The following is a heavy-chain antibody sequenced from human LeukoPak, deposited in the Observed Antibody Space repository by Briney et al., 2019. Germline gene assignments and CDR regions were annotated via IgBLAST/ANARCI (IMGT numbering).Heavy chain of an antibody. D-gene: IGHD3-16*01. CDR1: GGSVSSGSYY. V-gene: IGHV4-61*01. Sequence: SETLSLTCTVSGGSVSSGSYYWSWIRQPPGKGLEWIGYIYYSGSTNYNPSLKSRVTISVDTSKNQFSLKLSSVTAADTAVYYCARGTYDYVRGSGRVPYDYWGQGTLVTVSS. J-gene: IGHJ4*02. CDR2: IYYSGST. CDR3: ARGTYDYVRGSGRVPYDY.